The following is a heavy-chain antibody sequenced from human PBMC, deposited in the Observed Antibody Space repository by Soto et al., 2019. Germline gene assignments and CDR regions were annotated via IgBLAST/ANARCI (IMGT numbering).Heavy chain of an antibody. CDR1: RFSLNTYG. D-gene: IGHD1-1*01. CDR2: LSASGSGS. CDR3: AYNSYGGSWNFGLDV. J-gene: IGHJ6*02. Sequence: EAQLLESGGGLVQPGGSLRLSCTTSRFSLNTYGMTWVRRAPGKGLEWVSTLSASGSGSYYAESVKGRFTVSRDNSKNTMYLQMNSRLDEHTAVTYCAYNSYGGSWNFGLDVWGQGTTVTVSS. V-gene: IGHV3-23*01.